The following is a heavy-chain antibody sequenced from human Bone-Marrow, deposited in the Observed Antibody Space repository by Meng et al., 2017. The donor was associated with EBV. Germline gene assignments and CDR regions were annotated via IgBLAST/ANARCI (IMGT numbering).Heavy chain of an antibody. J-gene: IGHJ4*02. CDR2: IYHSGST. D-gene: IGHD6-19*01. CDR3: ARGQSIAVAVSTNYFDY. V-gene: IGHV4-4*02. Sequence: RLQESGPGLVKPSGTLSLTCAVSGGSISSSNWWSWVRQPPGKGLEWIGEIYHSGSTNYNPSLKSRVTISVDKSKNQFSLKLSSVTAADTAVYYCARGQSIAVAVSTNYFDYWGQGTLVTVSS. CDR1: GGSISSSNW.